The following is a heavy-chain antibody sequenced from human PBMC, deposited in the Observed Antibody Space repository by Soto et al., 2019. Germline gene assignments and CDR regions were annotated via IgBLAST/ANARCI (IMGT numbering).Heavy chain of an antibody. J-gene: IGHJ5*02. V-gene: IGHV4-4*02. D-gene: IGHD5-12*01. CDR1: GGSISSSNW. CDR3: AHSTIGHYDWFDP. CDR2: IYHSGST. Sequence: SETLSLTCAVSGGSISSSNWWSWVRQPPGKGLEWIGEIYHSGSTNYNPSLKSRVTISVDKSKNQFPLKLSSVTAADTAVYYCAHSTIGHYDWFDPWGQGTLVTVSS.